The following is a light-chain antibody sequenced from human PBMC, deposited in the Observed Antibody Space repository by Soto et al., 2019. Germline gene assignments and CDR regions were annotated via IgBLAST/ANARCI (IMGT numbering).Light chain of an antibody. V-gene: IGKV3-20*01. CDR2: GTS. CDR1: QSVSSSY. J-gene: IGKJ1*01. Sequence: EIVLTQSPGTLSLSPGEIATLSCRASQSVSSSYLAWYQQKPGQAPRLLIYGTSSRGTGIPDRFSGSGSGTDFTLTISRLEPEDFAVYYCQQYSGSPWTFGQGTKVEIK. CDR3: QQYSGSPWT.